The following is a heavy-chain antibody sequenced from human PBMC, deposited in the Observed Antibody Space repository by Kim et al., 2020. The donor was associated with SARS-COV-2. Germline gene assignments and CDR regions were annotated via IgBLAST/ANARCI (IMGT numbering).Heavy chain of an antibody. CDR2: IYYSGST. CDR3: ARCVRYYDILTGYHQYYDYGMDV. D-gene: IGHD3-9*01. Sequence: SETLSLTCTVSGGSISSYYWSWIRQPPGKGLEWIGYIYYSGSTNYNPSLKSRVTISVDTSKNQFSLKLSSVTAADTAVYYCARCVRYYDILTGYHQYYDYGMDVWGQGTTVTVSS. V-gene: IGHV4-59*13. J-gene: IGHJ6*02. CDR1: GGSISSYY.